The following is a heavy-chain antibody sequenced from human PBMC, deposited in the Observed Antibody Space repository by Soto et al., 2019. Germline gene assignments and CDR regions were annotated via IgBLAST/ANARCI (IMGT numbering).Heavy chain of an antibody. Sequence: QVQLVESGGGVVQPGRSPRLSCGASGFIFSNYAMYWVRQAPGKGLXXVAVISSDESNKYYADSVKGRFTISRDNSKNTLYLQMNSLRAEDTAMYYCARVPGYCGGSSCYGDYYYGMDVWGQGTTVTVSS. CDR2: ISSDESNK. CDR1: GFIFSNYA. J-gene: IGHJ6*02. CDR3: ARVPGYCGGSSCYGDYYYGMDV. V-gene: IGHV3-30-3*01. D-gene: IGHD2-15*01.